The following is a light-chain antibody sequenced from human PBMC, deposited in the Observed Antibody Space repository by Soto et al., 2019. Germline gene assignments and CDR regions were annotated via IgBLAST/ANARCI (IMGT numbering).Light chain of an antibody. CDR3: QQSYSTPGT. Sequence: DIQMTQSPSTLSASVGDRLTVTCRSSQSISSYLNWYQQKPGKAPKLLIYAASSLQSGVPSRFSGSGSGTDFTLTISSLQPEDFATYYCQQSYSTPGTFGQGTKVDI. V-gene: IGKV1-39*01. J-gene: IGKJ1*01. CDR1: QSISSY. CDR2: AAS.